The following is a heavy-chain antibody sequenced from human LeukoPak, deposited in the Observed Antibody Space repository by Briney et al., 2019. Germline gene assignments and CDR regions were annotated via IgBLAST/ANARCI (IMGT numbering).Heavy chain of an antibody. CDR3: ARAAGQPYYYYYYMDV. CDR1: GFTFSSYW. V-gene: IGHV3-7*04. J-gene: IGHJ6*03. CDR2: IKQDGSEK. D-gene: IGHD6-13*01. Sequence: GGSLRLSCAASGFTFSSYWMSWVRQAPGKGLEWVANIKQDGSEKYYVDSVKGRFTISRDNAKNSLYLQMNSLRAEDTAVYYCARAAGQPYYYYYYMDVWGKGTTVTVSS.